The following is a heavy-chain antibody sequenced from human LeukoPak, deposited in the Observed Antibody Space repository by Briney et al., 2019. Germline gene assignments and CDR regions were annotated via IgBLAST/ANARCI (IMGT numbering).Heavy chain of an antibody. CDR3: AKDVVRGVNGDAFDY. Sequence: GGSLRLSCAASGFTFSSYAMSWVRQAPGKGLEWVSAISGSGGFTYYADSVKGRFTISRDNSKNTLYLQMNSLRAEDTAVYYCAKDVVRGVNGDAFDYWGQGTLVTVSS. V-gene: IGHV3-23*01. J-gene: IGHJ4*02. CDR2: ISGSGGFT. CDR1: GFTFSSYA. D-gene: IGHD3-10*01.